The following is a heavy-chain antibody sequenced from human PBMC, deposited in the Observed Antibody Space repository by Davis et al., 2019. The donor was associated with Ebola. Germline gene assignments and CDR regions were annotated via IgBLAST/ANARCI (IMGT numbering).Heavy chain of an antibody. D-gene: IGHD4-17*01. CDR2: IIPVVDTK. V-gene: IGHV1-69*04. J-gene: IGHJ4*02. CDR1: GGTFTNYA. CDR3: ARDRATVTPYYFDY. Sequence: AASVKVSCKTSGGTFTNYAVNWVRQAPGQGLEWMGRIIPVVDTKDYAQKFQGRVTLTADKATNTAYMELSGLRFDDTAVYYCARDRATVTPYYFDYWGQGTLVTVSS.